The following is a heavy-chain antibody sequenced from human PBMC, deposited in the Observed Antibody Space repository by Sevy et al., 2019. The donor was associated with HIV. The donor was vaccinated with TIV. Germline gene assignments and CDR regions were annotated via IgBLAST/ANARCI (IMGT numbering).Heavy chain of an antibody. CDR2: ISSSSSYI. V-gene: IGHV3-21*01. Sequence: GGSLRLACAASGFTFSSYSMNWVRRAPGKGLEWVSSISSSSSYIYYADSGKGRFTISRDNAKNSLYLQMNSLRAEDTAVYYCASELVRYGRFDPWGQGTLVTVSS. CDR1: GFTFSSYS. CDR3: ASELVRYGRFDP. D-gene: IGHD3-10*01. J-gene: IGHJ5*02.